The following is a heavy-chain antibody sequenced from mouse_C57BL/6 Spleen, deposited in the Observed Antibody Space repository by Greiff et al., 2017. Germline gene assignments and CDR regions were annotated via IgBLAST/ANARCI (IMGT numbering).Heavy chain of an antibody. CDR1: GFTFSSYG. CDR2: ISSGGSYT. D-gene: IGHD2-10*02. Sequence: DVKLQESGGDLVKPGGSLKLSCAASGFTFSSYGMSWVRQTQDKRLEWVATISSGGSYTYYPDSVKGRFTISSDNAKNTLYLQMSSLKSEDTAMYYCARRGMYGNYLPYYFDYWGQGTTLTVAS. V-gene: IGHV5-6*02. J-gene: IGHJ2*01. CDR3: ARRGMYGNYLPYYFDY.